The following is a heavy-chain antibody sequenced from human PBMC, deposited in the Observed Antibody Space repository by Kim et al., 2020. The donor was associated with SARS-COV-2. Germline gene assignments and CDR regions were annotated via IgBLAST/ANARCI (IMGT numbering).Heavy chain of an antibody. J-gene: IGHJ4*02. V-gene: IGHV1-2*06. CDR2: INPNSGGT. CDR3: ARSLLRYFDWYDTNFDY. D-gene: IGHD3-9*01. CDR1: GYTFTGYY. Sequence: ASVKVSCKASGYTFTGYYMHWVRQAPGQGLEWMGRINPNSGGTNYAQKFQGRVTMTRDTSISTASMELSRLRSDDTAVYYCARSLLRYFDWYDTNFDYWGQGTLVTVSS.